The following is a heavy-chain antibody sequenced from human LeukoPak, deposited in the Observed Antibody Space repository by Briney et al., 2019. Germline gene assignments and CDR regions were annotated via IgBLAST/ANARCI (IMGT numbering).Heavy chain of an antibody. CDR1: GDSVSSNSAA. Sequence: SQTLSLTCAISGDSVSSNSAAWIWIRQSPSRGLEWLGRTYYRSKWYNDYAVSVKSRITINPDTSKNQFSLQLNSVTPEDTAVYYGARDRVTRGYSGYDSGSNFDYWGQGTLVTVSS. CDR3: ARDRVTRGYSGYDSGSNFDY. J-gene: IGHJ4*02. CDR2: TYYRSKWYN. V-gene: IGHV6-1*01. D-gene: IGHD5-12*01.